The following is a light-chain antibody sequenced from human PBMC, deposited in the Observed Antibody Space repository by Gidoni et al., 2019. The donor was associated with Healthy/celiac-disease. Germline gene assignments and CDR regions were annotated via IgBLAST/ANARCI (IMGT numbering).Light chain of an antibody. CDR3: QQYNNWT. CDR2: GAS. J-gene: IGKJ1*01. Sequence: EIVMTQSPATLSVSPGERATLSCRASQSVSSNLAWYQQKPGQAPRRLIYGASTRATGSPARFSGSGSGTEFTLTISSLQSEDFAVYYCQQYNNWTFGQGTKVEIK. V-gene: IGKV3-15*01. CDR1: QSVSSN.